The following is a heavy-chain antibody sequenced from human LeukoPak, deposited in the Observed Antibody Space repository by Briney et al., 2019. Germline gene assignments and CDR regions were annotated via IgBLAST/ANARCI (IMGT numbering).Heavy chain of an antibody. Sequence: PSETLSLSCTVSGGAISSSSYYWGWIRQPPGNGLEWIGSIYYSGSTYYNPSLKSRVTISVHTSKNQFSLKLSSVPAADTAVYYCARRVVVVAATRGWFDPWGQGTLVTASS. CDR2: IYYSGST. D-gene: IGHD2-15*01. J-gene: IGHJ5*02. CDR3: ARRVVVVAATRGWFDP. CDR1: GGAISSSSYY. V-gene: IGHV4-39*07.